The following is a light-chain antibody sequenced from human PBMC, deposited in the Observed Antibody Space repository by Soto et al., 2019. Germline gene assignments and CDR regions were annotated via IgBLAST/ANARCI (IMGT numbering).Light chain of an antibody. CDR3: KTHNSYSQA. V-gene: IGKV1-5*01. J-gene: IGKJ1*01. CDR2: GAS. CDR1: QSIRHY. Sequence: DIQTTQSPPTLSASVGDRVTITFRASQSIRHYLAWYQQTPGKAPKLLIYGASTLQSGVTSRFSGSGSGTEFTLTISSLQPDDFGTYFCKTHNSYSQAFGQGTKVDIK.